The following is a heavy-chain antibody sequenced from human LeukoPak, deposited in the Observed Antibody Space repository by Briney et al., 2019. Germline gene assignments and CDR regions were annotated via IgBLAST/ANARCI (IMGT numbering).Heavy chain of an antibody. CDR1: GDSVSSSSAA. V-gene: IGHV6-1*01. D-gene: IGHD5-18*01. Sequence: SQTLSLTCAISGDSVSSSSAAWNWIRQSPSRGLEWLGRTYYRSKWSNDYAPSVKSRITINSDTSKNQFSLQLDFVTPEDTAVYYCARDPAGYSYAFYYMDVWGKGTPVTVSS. CDR3: ARDPAGYSYAFYYMDV. CDR2: TYYRSKWSN. J-gene: IGHJ6*03.